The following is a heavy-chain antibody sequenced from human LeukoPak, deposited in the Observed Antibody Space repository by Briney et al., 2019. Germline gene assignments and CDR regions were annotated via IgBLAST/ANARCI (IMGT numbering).Heavy chain of an antibody. Sequence: GSLRLSCAASGFTFSSYEMNWVRQAPGKGLEWVANIKQDGSKTNYVDSVKGRFTVSRDNAKNSLYLQMNSLRAEDTALYYCARAGSNDDMILDYWGQGTLVTVSS. D-gene: IGHD3-9*01. V-gene: IGHV3-7*01. CDR2: IKQDGSKT. CDR1: GFTFSSYE. J-gene: IGHJ4*02. CDR3: ARAGSNDDMILDY.